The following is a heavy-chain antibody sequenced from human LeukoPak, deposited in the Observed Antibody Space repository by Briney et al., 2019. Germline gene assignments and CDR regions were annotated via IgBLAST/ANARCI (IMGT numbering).Heavy chain of an antibody. J-gene: IGHJ2*01. Sequence: SETLSLTCTVSGGSINSGDYYWTWIRQHPGKGLEWIGYIYHSGYTYYNPSLKSRVTMSLDTSKNKFSLKLSSVTAADTAVYYCVRGRYDSSGYNYWYFDLWGRGTQVTVSS. D-gene: IGHD3-22*01. V-gene: IGHV4-31*03. CDR1: GGSINSGDYY. CDR3: VRGRYDSSGYNYWYFDL. CDR2: IYHSGYT.